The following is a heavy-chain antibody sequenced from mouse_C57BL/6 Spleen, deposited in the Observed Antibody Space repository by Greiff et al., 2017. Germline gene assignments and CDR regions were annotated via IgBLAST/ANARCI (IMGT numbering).Heavy chain of an antibody. CDR1: GYTFTSYW. Sequence: QVQLKQPGAELVRPGSSVKLSCKASGYTFTSYWMHWVKQRPIQGLEWIGNIDPSDSETHYNQKFKDKATLTVDKSSSTAYMQLSSLTSEDSAVYYCARSITTVVARDYFDYWGQGTTLTVSS. CDR2: IDPSDSET. CDR3: ARSITTVVARDYFDY. J-gene: IGHJ2*01. D-gene: IGHD1-1*01. V-gene: IGHV1-52*01.